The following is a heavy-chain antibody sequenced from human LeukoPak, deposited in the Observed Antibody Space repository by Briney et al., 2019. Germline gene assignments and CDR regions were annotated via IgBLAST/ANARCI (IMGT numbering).Heavy chain of an antibody. Sequence: PGGSLRLSCAASGFTFSSYWMSWVRQAPGKGLEWVGNIKQDGSEKYYVDSVKGRFTISRDNAKNSLYLQMNSLRAEDTAVYYCARDLRFSSDNFDYWGQGTLVTVSS. J-gene: IGHJ4*02. V-gene: IGHV3-7*01. CDR1: GFTFSSYW. CDR3: ARDLRFSSDNFDY. CDR2: IKQDGSEK. D-gene: IGHD3-3*01.